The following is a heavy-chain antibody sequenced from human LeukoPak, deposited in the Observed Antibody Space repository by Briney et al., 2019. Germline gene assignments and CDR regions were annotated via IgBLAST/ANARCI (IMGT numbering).Heavy chain of an antibody. CDR2: IYYSGST. CDR3: ATLPLDLLYYDP. J-gene: IGHJ5*02. V-gene: IGHV4-30-4*01. CDR1: GGSISSGDYY. D-gene: IGHD2-8*01. Sequence: SQTLFLTCTVSGGSISSGDYYWSWIRQPPGTGLEWIGYIYYSGSTYYNPSLKSRVTISVDTSKNQFSLKLSSVTAADTAVYYCATLPLDLLYYDPWGQGTLVTVSS.